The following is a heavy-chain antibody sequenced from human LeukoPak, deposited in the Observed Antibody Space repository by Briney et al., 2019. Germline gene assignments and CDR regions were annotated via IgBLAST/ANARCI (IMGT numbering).Heavy chain of an antibody. CDR1: GFTFSSYA. J-gene: IGHJ4*02. Sequence: GGSLRLSCAASGFTFSSYAMHWDRQAPGKGLEWVAVISYDGSNKYYADSVKGRFTISRDNSKNTLYLQMNSLRAEDTAVYYCASERYSVGIDYWGQGTLVTVSS. CDR2: ISYDGSNK. CDR3: ASERYSVGIDY. D-gene: IGHD2-21*01. V-gene: IGHV3-30-3*01.